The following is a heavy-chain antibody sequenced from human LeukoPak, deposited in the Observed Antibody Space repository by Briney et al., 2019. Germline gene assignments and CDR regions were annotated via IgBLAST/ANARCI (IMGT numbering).Heavy chain of an antibody. CDR3: ASTPRDSGTHYYYYYGMDV. D-gene: IGHD1-26*01. J-gene: IGHJ6*02. Sequence: GASVKVSCKASGGTFSSYAISWVRQAPGQGLEWMGRIIPILGIANYAQKFQGRVTITADKSTSTAYMELSSLRSEDTAVYYCASTPRDSGTHYYYYYGMDVWGQGTTVTVSS. V-gene: IGHV1-69*04. CDR1: GGTFSSYA. CDR2: IIPILGIA.